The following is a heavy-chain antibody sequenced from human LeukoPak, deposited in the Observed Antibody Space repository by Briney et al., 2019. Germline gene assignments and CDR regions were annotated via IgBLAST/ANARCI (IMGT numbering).Heavy chain of an antibody. J-gene: IGHJ3*02. CDR3: ARVRHYGDYVGGLNAFDI. CDR2: ISSSSSTI. D-gene: IGHD4-17*01. CDR1: GFTFSSYS. Sequence: PGGSLRLSCAASGFTFSSYSMNWVRQAPGKGLEWVSYISSSSSTIYYADSVKGRFTISRDNAKNSLYLQMNSLRAEDTAVYYCARVRHYGDYVGGLNAFDIWGQGTMVTVSS. V-gene: IGHV3-48*01.